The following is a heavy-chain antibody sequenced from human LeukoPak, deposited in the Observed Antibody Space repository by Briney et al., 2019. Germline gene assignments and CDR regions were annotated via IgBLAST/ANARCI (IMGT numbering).Heavy chain of an antibody. CDR3: AKDEEGYGDYVPNRIDY. CDR2: ISGSGGST. Sequence: GGSLRLSCAASGFTFSSYAMSWVRQAPGKGLEWVSAISGSGGSTYYADSVKGRFTISRDNSKNTLYLQMNSLRAEDTAVYYCAKDEEGYGDYVPNRIDYWGQGTLVTVSS. CDR1: GFTFSSYA. J-gene: IGHJ4*02. D-gene: IGHD4-17*01. V-gene: IGHV3-23*01.